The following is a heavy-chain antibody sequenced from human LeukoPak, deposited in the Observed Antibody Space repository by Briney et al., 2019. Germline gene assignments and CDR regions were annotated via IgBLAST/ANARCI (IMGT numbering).Heavy chain of an antibody. D-gene: IGHD2-2*01. CDR1: GGSISSGDYY. Sequence: SQTLSLTCTVSGGSISSGDYYWSWIRQPPGKGLEWIGYIYYSGSTYYNPSLKSRVTISVGTSKNQFSLKLSSVTAADTAVYYCARMRVVPAAILHYYYGMDVWGQGTTVTVSS. J-gene: IGHJ6*02. V-gene: IGHV4-30-4*01. CDR3: ARMRVVPAAILHYYYGMDV. CDR2: IYYSGST.